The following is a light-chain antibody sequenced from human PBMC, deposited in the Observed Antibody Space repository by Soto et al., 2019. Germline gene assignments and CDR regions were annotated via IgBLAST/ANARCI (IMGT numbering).Light chain of an antibody. V-gene: IGKV3D-15*01. CDR1: HSVGTN. J-gene: IGKJ3*01. CDR3: QQSNTCPFT. CDR2: DAS. Sequence: EIVMTQSPATLSVSPGERATLSCRASHSVGTNLAWYQQKPGQAPRLLIFDASTMPTAVPATFSGSGSGTGFSLTISSLQSDDFAPYYCQQSNTCPFTFGPGTKVDIK.